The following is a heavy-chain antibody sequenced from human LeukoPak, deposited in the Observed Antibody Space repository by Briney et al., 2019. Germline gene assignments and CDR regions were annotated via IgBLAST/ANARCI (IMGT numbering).Heavy chain of an antibody. J-gene: IGHJ6*03. CDR1: GFTFDDYG. CDR3: ARTPTVTTNYYNYMDV. Sequence: PGRSLRLSCAASGFTFDDYGMSWVRQAPGKGLEWVSGINWNGGSTGYADSVKGRFTISRDNAKNSLYLQMNSLRAEDTALYYCARTPTVTTNYYNYMDVWGKGTTVTVSS. V-gene: IGHV3-20*04. D-gene: IGHD4-17*01. CDR2: INWNGGST.